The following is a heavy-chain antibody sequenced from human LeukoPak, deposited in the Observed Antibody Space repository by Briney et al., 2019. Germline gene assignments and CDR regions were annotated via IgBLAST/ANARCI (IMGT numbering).Heavy chain of an antibody. Sequence: PGGSLRLSCAASGFTFSSYAMHWFRQAPGKGLEWVAVISYDGSNKYYADSVKGRFTISRDNSKNTLYLQMNSLRAEDTAVYYCAISNYYGSGTNPDYWGQGTLVTVSS. CDR3: AISNYYGSGTNPDY. D-gene: IGHD3-10*01. J-gene: IGHJ4*02. CDR2: ISYDGSNK. V-gene: IGHV3-30-3*01. CDR1: GFTFSSYA.